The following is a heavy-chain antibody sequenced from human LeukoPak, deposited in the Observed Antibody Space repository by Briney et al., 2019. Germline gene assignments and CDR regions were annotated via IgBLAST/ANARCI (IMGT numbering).Heavy chain of an antibody. V-gene: IGHV1-3*01. CDR2: INAGNGNT. CDR3: AGWRGHNSGTFSGPLDY. CDR1: GYTFTSYA. D-gene: IGHD3-10*01. J-gene: IGHJ4*02. Sequence: GASVKVSCKASGYTFTSYAMHWVRQAPGQRLEWMGWINAGNGNTKYSQKFQGRVTITRDTSASTAYMELSSLRSEDTAVYYCAGWRGHNSGTFSGPLDYWGQGTLVTVSS.